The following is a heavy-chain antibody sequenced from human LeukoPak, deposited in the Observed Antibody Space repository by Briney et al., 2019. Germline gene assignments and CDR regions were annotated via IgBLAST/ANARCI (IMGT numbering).Heavy chain of an antibody. J-gene: IGHJ3*02. D-gene: IGHD5-18*01. Sequence: GGSLRLSCAASGFTFDDYAMHWVRQAPGKGLEWVSGISWSSGSIGYADSVKGRFTISRDNAKNSLYLQMNSLRAEDTALYYCAGRGYSYVLDAFDIWGQGTMVTVSS. CDR2: ISWSSGSI. CDR3: AGRGYSYVLDAFDI. V-gene: IGHV3-9*01. CDR1: GFTFDDYA.